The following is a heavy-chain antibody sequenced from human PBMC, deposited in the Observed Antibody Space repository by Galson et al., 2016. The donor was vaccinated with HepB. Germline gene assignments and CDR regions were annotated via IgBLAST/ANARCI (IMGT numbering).Heavy chain of an antibody. V-gene: IGHV3-74*01. CDR2: INSDGSST. CDR1: GFTFSSYW. Sequence: SLRLSCAASGFTFSSYWMHWVRQAPGKGLVWVSRINSDGSSTSYADSVKARFTISRDNAKNTLYLQMNSLRAEDTAVYYCARALGSSSYGMDVWGQGTTVTVSS. CDR3: ARALGSSSYGMDV. D-gene: IGHD6-6*01. J-gene: IGHJ6*02.